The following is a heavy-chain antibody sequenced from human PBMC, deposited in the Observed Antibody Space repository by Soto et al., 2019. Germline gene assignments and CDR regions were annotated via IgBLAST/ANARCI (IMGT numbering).Heavy chain of an antibody. J-gene: IGHJ6*02. Sequence: ASVKVSCKASGYTFTSYGISWVRQAPGQGLEWMGWISAYNGNTNYAQKLQGRVTMTTDTSTSTAYMELRSLRSDDTAVYYCARDPQGDYSVGYYHYYVLDVWGQGTTVTVSS. CDR1: GYTFTSYG. CDR2: ISAYNGNT. D-gene: IGHD2-21*01. CDR3: ARDPQGDYSVGYYHYYVLDV. V-gene: IGHV1-18*01.